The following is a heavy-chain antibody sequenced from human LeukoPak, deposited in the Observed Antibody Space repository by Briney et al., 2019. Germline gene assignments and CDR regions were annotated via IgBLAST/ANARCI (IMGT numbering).Heavy chain of an antibody. V-gene: IGHV1-46*01. CDR2: INPSGGTT. CDR1: GYTFTNSY. Sequence: ASVKVSCKASGYTFTNSYIHWVRQAPGQGLEWMGIINPSGGTTSYAQKFQGRVTMTRDTSTRTVYMELSSLRSEDTAIYYCAKAVVTASSYSFDYWGQGTQVIVSS. D-gene: IGHD2-21*02. CDR3: AKAVVTASSYSFDY. J-gene: IGHJ4*02.